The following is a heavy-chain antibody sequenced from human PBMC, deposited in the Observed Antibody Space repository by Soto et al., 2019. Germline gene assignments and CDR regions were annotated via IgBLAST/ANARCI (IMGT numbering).Heavy chain of an antibody. CDR1: GGSISSGGYY. CDR3: GRLPGSHFDY. Sequence: SETLSLTCTVSGGSISSGGYYWSWIRQHPGKGLEWIGYIYYSGSTYYNPSLKSRVTVSVDTSKNQFSLKLSSVTAADTAVYYWGRLPGSHFDYWGQGTLVTVSS. CDR2: IYYSGST. J-gene: IGHJ4*02. V-gene: IGHV4-31*03. D-gene: IGHD3-9*01.